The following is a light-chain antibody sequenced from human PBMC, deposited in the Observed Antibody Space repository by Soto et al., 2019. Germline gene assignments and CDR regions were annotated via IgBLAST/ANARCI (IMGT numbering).Light chain of an antibody. CDR2: EVS. J-gene: IGLJ2*01. Sequence: QSALTQPPSASGSPGQSVIISCTGTSSDVGGYNYVSWYQQHPGKAPKLMIYEVSKRPSGVPDRFSGSKSGNTASLTVSGLQTEDEDDYYCSSYAGSNNFVVFGGGTKLTVL. CDR3: SSYAGSNNFVV. CDR1: SSDVGGYNY. V-gene: IGLV2-8*01.